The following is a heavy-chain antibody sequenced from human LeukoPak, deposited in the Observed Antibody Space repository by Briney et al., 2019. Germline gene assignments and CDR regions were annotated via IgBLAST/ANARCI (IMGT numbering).Heavy chain of an antibody. CDR1: GFTFSSYV. Sequence: GGSLRLSCAASGFTFSSYVMSWVRQAPGKGLEWVSAISGSGGSTYFPDSVKGRFTTSRDNSKNTLHLQMNSLRAEDTALYYCAKGPSGSYYGFDMWGQGTMVTVSS. CDR2: ISGSGGST. D-gene: IGHD3-10*01. CDR3: AKGPSGSYYGFDM. V-gene: IGHV3-23*01. J-gene: IGHJ3*02.